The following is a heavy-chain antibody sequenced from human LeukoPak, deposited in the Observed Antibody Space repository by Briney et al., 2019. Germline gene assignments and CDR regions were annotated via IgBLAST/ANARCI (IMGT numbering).Heavy chain of an antibody. J-gene: IGHJ4*02. Sequence: ASVKVSCKASGGTFSSYAISWVRQAPGQGLEWMGWISAYNGNTNYAQSLQGRVTMTTDTSTGTVYMEMRSLTSDDTAVYYCARDLDQYNGRFGGFGHDFWGQGTLVTVSS. CDR3: ARDLDQYNGRFGGFGHDF. CDR1: GGTFSSYA. CDR2: ISAYNGNT. D-gene: IGHD3-10*01. V-gene: IGHV1-18*01.